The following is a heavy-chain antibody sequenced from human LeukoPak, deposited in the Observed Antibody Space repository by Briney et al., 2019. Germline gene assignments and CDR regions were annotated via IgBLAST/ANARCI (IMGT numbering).Heavy chain of an antibody. V-gene: IGHV4-59*12. CDR3: ARNRPPAGY. CDR2: IYYSGST. Sequence: SETLSLTCTVSGGSISSYYWSWIRQPPGKGLEWIGYIYYSGSTNYNPSLKSRVTISVDTSKNQFSLKLSSVTAADTAVYYCARNRPPAGYWGQGTLVTVSS. CDR1: GGSISSYY. J-gene: IGHJ4*02.